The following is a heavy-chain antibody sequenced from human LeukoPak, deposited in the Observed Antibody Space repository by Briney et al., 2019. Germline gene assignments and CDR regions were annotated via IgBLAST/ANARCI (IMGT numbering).Heavy chain of an antibody. CDR1: GFTFSDYY. J-gene: IGHJ4*02. CDR2: ISSTSSYT. CDR3: ARDSMVREKLLDY. D-gene: IGHD3-10*01. V-gene: IGHV3-11*05. Sequence: GGSLRLSCAASGFTFSDYYMSWIRQAPGKGLEWVSYISSTSSYTNCADSVKGRFTISRDNAKNSLYLQMNSLRADDTAVYYCARDSMVREKLLDYWGQGALVTVSS.